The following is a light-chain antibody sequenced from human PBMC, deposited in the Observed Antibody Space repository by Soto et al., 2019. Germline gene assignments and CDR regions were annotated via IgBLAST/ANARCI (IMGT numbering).Light chain of an antibody. J-gene: IGLJ7*01. Sequence: QAVVTQEPSLTVSPGGTVTLTCGSSTRAVTSGHYPYWFQQKPGQAPRTLIYDTRNKHSWTPARFSGSLLGGKAALTLSGAQPEDEAVYYCLVSLSGARVFGGGTQLTVL. CDR2: DTR. V-gene: IGLV7-46*01. CDR3: LVSLSGARV. CDR1: TRAVTSGHY.